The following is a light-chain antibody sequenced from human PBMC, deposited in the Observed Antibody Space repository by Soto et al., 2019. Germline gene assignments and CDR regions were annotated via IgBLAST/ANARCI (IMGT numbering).Light chain of an antibody. CDR3: SSYTSSSTRV. J-gene: IGLJ1*01. Sequence: QSVLTQPASVSGSPGQSITISRTGTSSDVGGYNYVSWYQQHPGKAPKLMIYEVSNRPSGASNRFSGSKSGNTASLTISGLQAEDEADYYCSSYTSSSTRVFGTGTKVTVL. CDR1: SSDVGGYNY. CDR2: EVS. V-gene: IGLV2-14*01.